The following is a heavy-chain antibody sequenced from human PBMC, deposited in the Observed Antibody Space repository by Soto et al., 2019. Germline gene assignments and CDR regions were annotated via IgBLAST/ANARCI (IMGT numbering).Heavy chain of an antibody. V-gene: IGHV1-58*01. CDR2: IVVGSGNT. J-gene: IGHJ4*02. CDR1: GFTFTSSA. CDR3: AADLGITIFGVVTGFDY. D-gene: IGHD3-3*01. Sequence: QMQLVQSGPEVKKPGTSVKVSCKASGFTFTSSAVQWVRQARGQRLEWIGWIVVGSGNTNYAQKFQERVTITRDMSTSTAYMELSSLRYEDTAVYYCAADLGITIFGVVTGFDYWGQGTLVTVSS.